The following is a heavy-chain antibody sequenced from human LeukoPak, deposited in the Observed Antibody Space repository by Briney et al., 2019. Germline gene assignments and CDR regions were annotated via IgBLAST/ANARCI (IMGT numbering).Heavy chain of an antibody. CDR1: GGSISSGGYY. V-gene: IGHV4-31*03. D-gene: IGHD3-3*01. J-gene: IGHJ5*02. Sequence: SETLSLTCTVSGGSISSGGYYWSWIRQHPGTGLEWIGYIYYSGSTYYNPSLKSRVTISVDTSKNQFSLKLSSVTAADTAVYYCARGSPYYDFWSGYYKTNNWFDPWGRGTLVTVSS. CDR3: ARGSPYYDFWSGYYKTNNWFDP. CDR2: IYYSGST.